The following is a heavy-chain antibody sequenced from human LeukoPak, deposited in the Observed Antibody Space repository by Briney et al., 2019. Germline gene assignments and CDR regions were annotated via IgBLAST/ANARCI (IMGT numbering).Heavy chain of an antibody. CDR3: AREPTYYDSSGDAFDI. CDR2: IYTSGST. J-gene: IGHJ3*02. CDR1: GYSISSGYY. Sequence: SETLSLTCTVSGYSISSGYYWGWIRQPPGKGLEWIGRIYTSGSTNYNPSLKSRVTISVDTSKNQFSLKLSSVTAADTAVYYCAREPTYYDSSGDAFDIWGQGTMVTVSS. V-gene: IGHV4-38-2*02. D-gene: IGHD3-22*01.